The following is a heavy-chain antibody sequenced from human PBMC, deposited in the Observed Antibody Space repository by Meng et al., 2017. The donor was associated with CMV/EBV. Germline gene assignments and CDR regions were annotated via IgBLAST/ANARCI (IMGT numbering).Heavy chain of an antibody. J-gene: IGHJ6*02. CDR1: GFTFSSYS. CDR2: ISSSSSYI. D-gene: IGHD3-3*01. V-gene: IGHV3-21*01. CDR3: ARDKVLRFLEVSYYYYGMDV. Sequence: GGSLRLSCAASGFTFSSYSMNWVRQAPGKGREWVSSISSSSSYIYYADSVKGRFTISRDNAKNSLYLQMNSLRAEDTAVYYCARDKVLRFLEVSYYYYGMDVWGQGTTVTVSS.